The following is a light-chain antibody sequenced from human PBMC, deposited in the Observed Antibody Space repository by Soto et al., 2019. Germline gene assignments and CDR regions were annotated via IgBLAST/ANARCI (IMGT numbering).Light chain of an antibody. CDR3: QQRSNWPLT. J-gene: IGKJ4*01. CDR2: DAS. CDR1: QSVSSH. V-gene: IGKV3-11*01. Sequence: EIVLTQSPATLSLSPGERVTLSCRASQSVSSHLAWYQQKSGQAPRLLIYDASNRATGIPARFSGSGSGTDFTLTISSLEPEDFAVYYCQQRSNWPLTFGGGTKVEIK.